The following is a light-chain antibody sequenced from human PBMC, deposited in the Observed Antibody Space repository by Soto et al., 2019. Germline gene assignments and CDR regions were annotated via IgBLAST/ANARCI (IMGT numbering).Light chain of an antibody. J-gene: IGKJ1*01. CDR2: KAS. Sequence: IQITQSPFTPAASVGDRVTITWPASQSISKYLAWYQQKPGKAPKLLIYKASSLESGVPSRFSGSGSGTEFTLTISSLQPDDFATYYCLQDFKYPRTFGQGTKVDIK. CDR3: LQDFKYPRT. CDR1: QSISKY. V-gene: IGKV1-5*03.